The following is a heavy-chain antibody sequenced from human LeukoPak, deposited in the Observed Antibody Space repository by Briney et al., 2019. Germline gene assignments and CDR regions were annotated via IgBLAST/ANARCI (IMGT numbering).Heavy chain of an antibody. CDR2: IYYSGST. D-gene: IGHD3-10*01. V-gene: IGHV4-59*08. Sequence: SETLSLTCTVSRDSISSYYWSWIWQPPRKGLECVGYIYYSGSTNYNPSLKSRVTISVDTSKNQFSLKLSSVTAADTAVYYCARHLPGSGSYYMYYYYYGMDVWGQGTTVTVSS. CDR3: ARHLPGSGSYYMYYYYYGMDV. J-gene: IGHJ6*02. CDR1: RDSISSYY.